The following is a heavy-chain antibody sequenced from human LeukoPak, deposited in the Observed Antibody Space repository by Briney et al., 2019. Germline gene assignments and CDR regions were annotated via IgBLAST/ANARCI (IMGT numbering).Heavy chain of an antibody. Sequence: SETLSLTCTVSGYSISSGYYWGWIRQPPGKGLEWIGSIYHSGSTYYNPSLKSRVTISVDTSKNQFSLKLSSVTAADTAVYYCAREGVYYDILFDYWGQGTLVTVSS. D-gene: IGHD3-9*01. V-gene: IGHV4-38-2*02. CDR2: IYHSGST. J-gene: IGHJ4*02. CDR1: GYSISSGYY. CDR3: AREGVYYDILFDY.